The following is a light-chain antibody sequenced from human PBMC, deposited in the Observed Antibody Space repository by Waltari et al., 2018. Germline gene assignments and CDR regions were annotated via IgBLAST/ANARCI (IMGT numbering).Light chain of an antibody. J-gene: IGKJ1*01. CDR2: DAS. Sequence: SCGASQSVGGTVAWYQQVPGQAPRLLIYDASSRSTGIPDRFSGSGSGTDFSLTISRLEPEDFAVYYCQKYGTRPATFGQGTKVEVK. CDR1: QSVGGTV. CDR3: QKYGTRPAT. V-gene: IGKV3-20*01.